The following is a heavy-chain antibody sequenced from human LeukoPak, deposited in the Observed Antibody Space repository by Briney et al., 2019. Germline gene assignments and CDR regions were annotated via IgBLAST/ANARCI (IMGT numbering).Heavy chain of an antibody. CDR3: TRVGYDAWGDY. D-gene: IGHD5-12*01. V-gene: IGHV3-49*04. CDR2: IRSKAYGGTT. Sequence: PGGSLRLSCTASGFTLGDYAMSWVRPAPGKGLEWVGFIRSKAYGGTTEYAASVKGRFTISRGDSKSIAYLQMNSLKTEDTAVYYCTRVGYDAWGDYWGQGTLVTVSS. CDR1: GFTLGDYA. J-gene: IGHJ4*02.